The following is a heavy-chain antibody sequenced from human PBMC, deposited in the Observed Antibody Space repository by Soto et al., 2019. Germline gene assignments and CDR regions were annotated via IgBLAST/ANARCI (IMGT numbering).Heavy chain of an antibody. CDR1: GGSISRGGYS. D-gene: IGHD3-22*01. J-gene: IGHJ3*02. CDR2: IYHSGST. V-gene: IGHV4-30-2*01. Sequence: PSETLSLTCAVSGGSISRGGYSWSWIRQPPGKGLEWIVYIYHSGSTYYNPSLTSRVTISVDRSKNQFSLLLSSVTAADTAVYYCARWGRSSGSSSAFDIWGQGTMVTVSS. CDR3: ARWGRSSGSSSAFDI.